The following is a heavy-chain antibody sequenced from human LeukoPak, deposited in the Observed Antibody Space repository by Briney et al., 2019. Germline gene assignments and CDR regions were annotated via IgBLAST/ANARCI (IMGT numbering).Heavy chain of an antibody. CDR3: ARSSGWYWGCAFDI. J-gene: IGHJ3*02. V-gene: IGHV3-74*01. D-gene: IGHD6-19*01. Sequence: GGSLRLSCAASGFTFSSYWMHWVRHAPGKGLVWVSRINSDGSSTSYADSVKGRFTISRDNAKNTLYLQMNSLRAEDTAVYYCARSSGWYWGCAFDIWGQGTMVTVSS. CDR1: GFTFSSYW. CDR2: INSDGSST.